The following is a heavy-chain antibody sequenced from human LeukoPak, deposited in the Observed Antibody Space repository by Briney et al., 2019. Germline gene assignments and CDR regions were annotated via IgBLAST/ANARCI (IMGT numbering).Heavy chain of an antibody. J-gene: IGHJ4*02. CDR3: ARDAGGGEDY. CDR2: IRGYNGDT. D-gene: IGHD2-21*01. Sequence: GASVKVSCKTSGYSFTNYAISWVRQAPGQGLEWLGWIRGYNGDTIYAQKLQGRVTMTTEASTSTAYMELRSLESDDTAVYYCARDAGGGEDYWGQGTLVTVSS. V-gene: IGHV1-18*01. CDR1: GYSFTNYA.